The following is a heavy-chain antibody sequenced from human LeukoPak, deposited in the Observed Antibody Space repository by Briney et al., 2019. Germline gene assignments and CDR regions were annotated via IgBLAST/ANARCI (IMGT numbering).Heavy chain of an antibody. J-gene: IGHJ3*02. Sequence: KPGASVKVSCKASGYTFTDYYMHWVRQAPGQGLEWMGWINPNSGGTNYAQKFQGRVTMTRDTSISTAYMELSRLRSDDTAVYYCARARRPGLHHDAFDIWGQGTMVTVSS. CDR3: ARARRPGLHHDAFDI. CDR2: INPNSGGT. V-gene: IGHV1-2*02. CDR1: GYTFTDYY.